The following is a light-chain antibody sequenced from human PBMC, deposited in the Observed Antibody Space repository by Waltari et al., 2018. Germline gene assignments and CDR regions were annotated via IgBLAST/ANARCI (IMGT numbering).Light chain of an antibody. Sequence: DIPMTQSPSTLSASVGDTVTITCRASQGIISYLNWFQQKPGKAPKLLIYGATTLESGVPSRFSGSGSGTEFTLTINSLQPEDFAVYYCLQHNSYPLTFGGGTRVEIK. V-gene: IGKV1-17*01. CDR1: QGIISY. CDR2: GAT. J-gene: IGKJ4*01. CDR3: LQHNSYPLT.